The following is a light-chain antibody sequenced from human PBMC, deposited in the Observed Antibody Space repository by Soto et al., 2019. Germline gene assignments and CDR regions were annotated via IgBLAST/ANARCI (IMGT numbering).Light chain of an antibody. Sequence: EIVMTESPTTLSVFPGDRVNLSCRASQNVGSNLAWYQQKFGQAPRLLIYGASTRVTGIPARISGSGSGTEFTLTITSLQSEDFGVYHCQQYHNWWTFGQGTKVDIK. CDR3: QQYHNWWT. V-gene: IGKV3-15*01. J-gene: IGKJ1*01. CDR1: QNVGSN. CDR2: GAS.